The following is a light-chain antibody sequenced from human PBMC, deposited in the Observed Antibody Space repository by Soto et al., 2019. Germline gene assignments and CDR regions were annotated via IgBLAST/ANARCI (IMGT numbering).Light chain of an antibody. V-gene: IGLV1-40*01. CDR1: SSNIGAGYD. CDR2: GNS. CDR3: QSYDSSLSGPRV. Sequence: QSVLTQPPSVSGAPGQRVTISCTGSSSNIGAGYDVHWYQQLPGTAPKLLIYGNSNRPSGVPDRFSGSKSGTSASLAITGLQAEDEADYYCQSYDSSLSGPRVFGTGIKLTVL. J-gene: IGLJ1*01.